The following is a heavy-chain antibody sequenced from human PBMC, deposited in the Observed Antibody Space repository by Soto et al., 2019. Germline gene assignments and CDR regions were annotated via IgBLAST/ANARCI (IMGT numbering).Heavy chain of an antibody. Sequence: QVQLVQSGAEVKKPGSSVKVSCKASGGTFSSYAISWVRQAPGQGLEWMGGIIPIFGTANYAQKFQGRVTINADESTSTAYMELSSLRSEDTAVYYCARDPGGYYDSSGYWHFDYWGQGTLVTVSS. D-gene: IGHD3-22*01. CDR2: IIPIFGTA. J-gene: IGHJ4*02. V-gene: IGHV1-69*12. CDR1: GGTFSSYA. CDR3: ARDPGGYYDSSGYWHFDY.